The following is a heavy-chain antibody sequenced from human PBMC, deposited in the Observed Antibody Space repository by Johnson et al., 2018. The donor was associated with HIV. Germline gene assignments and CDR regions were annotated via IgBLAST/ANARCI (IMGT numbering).Heavy chain of an antibody. Sequence: VQLVESGGGVVRPGGSLRLSCAASGFTLDDYGMSWVRQAPGKGLEWVSGINWNGGSTGYADSVKGRFTISRDNSKNTLYLQMNGLRAEDTAVYYCAKESAQGAFDIWGQGTMVTVSS. CDR2: INWNGGST. CDR1: GFTLDDYG. CDR3: AKESAQGAFDI. D-gene: IGHD3-10*01. J-gene: IGHJ3*02. V-gene: IGHV3-20*04.